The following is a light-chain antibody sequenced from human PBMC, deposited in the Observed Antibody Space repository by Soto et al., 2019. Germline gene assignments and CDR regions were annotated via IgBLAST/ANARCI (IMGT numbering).Light chain of an antibody. V-gene: IGLV2-8*01. CDR2: DVS. J-gene: IGLJ3*02. CDR1: SSDVGAYNY. Sequence: QSVLTQPPSASGSPGQSVTISCTGTSSDVGAYNYVSWYQQHPGKAPKLMIYDVSKRPSGVPDRFSGSKSGNTASLTVSGPQAADEADFYCISYAGSSIWVFGGGTKLTVL. CDR3: ISYAGSSIWV.